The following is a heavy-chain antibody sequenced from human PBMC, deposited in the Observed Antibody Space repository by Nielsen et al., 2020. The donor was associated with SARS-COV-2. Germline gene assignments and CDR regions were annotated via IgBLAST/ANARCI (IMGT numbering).Heavy chain of an antibody. Sequence: SLPLSCAASGFTFDDYAMHWVRPAPGKGLEWVSGISWNSGSIGYADSVKGRFTISRDDAKNSLYLQMNSLRAEDTALYYCATQPKMYSSSWYYFDYWGQGTLVTVSS. J-gene: IGHJ4*02. D-gene: IGHD6-13*01. CDR1: GFTFDDYA. CDR3: ATQPKMYSSSWYYFDY. CDR2: ISWNSGSI. V-gene: IGHV3-9*01.